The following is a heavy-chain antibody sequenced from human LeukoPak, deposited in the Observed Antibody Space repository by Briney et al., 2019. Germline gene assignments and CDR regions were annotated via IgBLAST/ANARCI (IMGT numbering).Heavy chain of an antibody. V-gene: IGHV1-18*01. D-gene: IGHD3-22*01. CDR1: GYTFTSYG. CDR3: ARDAGYYDSSGYSIPFDY. J-gene: IGHJ4*02. CDR2: ISAYNGNT. Sequence: ASVKVSCKASGYTFTSYGISWVRQAPGRGLEWMGWISAYNGNTNYAQKLQGRVTMTTDTSASTAYMELRSLRSDDTAVYYCARDAGYYDSSGYSIPFDYWGQGTLVTVSS.